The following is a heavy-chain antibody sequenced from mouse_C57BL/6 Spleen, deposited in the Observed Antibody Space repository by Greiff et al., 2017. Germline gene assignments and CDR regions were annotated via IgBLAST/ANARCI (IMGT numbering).Heavy chain of an antibody. J-gene: IGHJ2*01. CDR2: IYPGDGET. V-gene: IGHV1-80*01. CDR1: GYAFSSYW. Sequence: VQLQQSGAELVKPGASVKISCKASGYAFSSYWMNWVKQRPGKGLEWIGQIYPGDGETNYNGKFKGKATLTEAKSSSTAYMQHSSLTSEDSAVYFCARSGYYGSSDYWGQGTTLTVSS. CDR3: ARSGYYGSSDY. D-gene: IGHD1-1*01.